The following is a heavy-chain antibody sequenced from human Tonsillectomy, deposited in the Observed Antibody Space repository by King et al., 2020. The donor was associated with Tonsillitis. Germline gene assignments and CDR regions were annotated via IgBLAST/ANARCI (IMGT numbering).Heavy chain of an antibody. CDR2: IREDGILK. CDR1: GVTLNNYW. V-gene: IGHV3-7*03. Sequence: VQLVESGGGLVQPGGSLRLSCSAFGVTLNNYWMTWVRRAPGKGLEWVANIREDGILKYDMDSVEGRFTISRDNARNSVYLQMNSLRAGDTAVYYCARDTNYFDGNLYYDVFDLWGQGTMVTVSS. CDR3: ARDTNYFDGNLYYDVFDL. D-gene: IGHD3-22*01. J-gene: IGHJ3*01.